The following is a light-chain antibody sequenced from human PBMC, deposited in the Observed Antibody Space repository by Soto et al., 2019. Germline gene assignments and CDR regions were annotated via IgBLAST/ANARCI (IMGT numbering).Light chain of an antibody. J-gene: IGKJ1*01. Sequence: EIVLTQSPATLSLSPGERATLSCRASQSVKTFLVWYQQRPGKAPRLLIYDASHRAAGIPARLSGSGSGTDFTLTITSLQSEDFGVYYCHQHNNWWTFGQGTKVDIK. CDR3: HQHNNWWT. CDR2: DAS. CDR1: QSVKTF. V-gene: IGKV3-11*01.